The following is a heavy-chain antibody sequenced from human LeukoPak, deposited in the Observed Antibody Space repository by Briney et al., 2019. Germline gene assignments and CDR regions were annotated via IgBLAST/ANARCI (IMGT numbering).Heavy chain of an antibody. CDR2: IRYDGSNK. D-gene: IGHD1-26*01. J-gene: IGHJ6*03. CDR3: AKDPGWELLNYYYYMDV. V-gene: IGHV3-30*02. CDR1: GFTFSSYG. Sequence: GSLRLSCAASGFTFSSYGMHWVRQAPGKGLEWVAFIRYDGSNKYYADSVKGRFTISRDNSKNTLYLQMNSLRAEDTAVYYCAKDPGWELLNYYYYMDVWGKGTTVTISS.